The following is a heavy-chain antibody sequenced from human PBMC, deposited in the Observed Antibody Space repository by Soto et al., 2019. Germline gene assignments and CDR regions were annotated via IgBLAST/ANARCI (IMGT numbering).Heavy chain of an antibody. D-gene: IGHD3-9*01. J-gene: IGHJ6*02. CDR1: GFTFSSYS. CDR2: ISSSSSTI. CDR3: ARESAYDILTGYLKYGMDV. V-gene: IGHV3-48*02. Sequence: GSLRLSCAASGFTFSSYSMNWVRQAPGKGLEWVSYISSSSSTIYYADSVKGRFTISRDNAKNSLYLQMNSLRDEDTAVYYCARESAYDILTGYLKYGMDVWGQGTTVTVSS.